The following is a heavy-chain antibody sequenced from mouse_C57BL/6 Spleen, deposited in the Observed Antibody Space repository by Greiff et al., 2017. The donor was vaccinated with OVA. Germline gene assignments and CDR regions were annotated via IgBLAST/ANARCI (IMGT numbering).Heavy chain of an antibody. CDR2: ISSGSSTI. Sequence: EVQLVESGGGLVKPGGSLKLSCAASGFTFSDYGMHWVRQAPEKGLEWVAYISSGSSTIYYADTVKGRFTISRDNAKNTLFLQMTSLRSEDTAMYYCARTVVSWYFDVWGTGTTVTVSS. V-gene: IGHV5-17*01. CDR3: ARTVVSWYFDV. D-gene: IGHD1-1*01. CDR1: GFTFSDYG. J-gene: IGHJ1*03.